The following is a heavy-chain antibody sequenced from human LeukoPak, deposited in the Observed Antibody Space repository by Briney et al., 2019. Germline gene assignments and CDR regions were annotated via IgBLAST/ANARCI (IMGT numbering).Heavy chain of an antibody. CDR2: IYYSGST. J-gene: IGHJ4*02. V-gene: IGHV4-59*12. D-gene: IGHD4-17*01. CDR3: ARVDYGDSRGYYFDY. Sequence: SETLSLTCTVSGGSISSYYWSWIRQPPGKGLEWIGYIYYSGSTYYNPSLKSRVTISVDTSKNQFSLKLSSVTAADTAVYYCARVDYGDSRGYYFDYWGQGTLVTVSS. CDR1: GGSISSYY.